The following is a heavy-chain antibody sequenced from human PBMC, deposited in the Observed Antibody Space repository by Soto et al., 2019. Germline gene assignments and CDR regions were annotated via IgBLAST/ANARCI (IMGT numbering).Heavy chain of an antibody. CDR1: GGSISSGGYY. J-gene: IGHJ6*02. CDR3: ARTPFWSGYYTAEDYYYGMDV. Sequence: QVQLQESGPGLVKPSQTLSLTCTVSGGSISSGGYYWSWIRQHPGKGLEWIGYIYYSGSTYYNPSLKSRVTISVDTSKNQFSLKLSSVTAADTAVYYCARTPFWSGYYTAEDYYYGMDVWGQGTTVTVSS. CDR2: IYYSGST. V-gene: IGHV4-31*03. D-gene: IGHD3-3*01.